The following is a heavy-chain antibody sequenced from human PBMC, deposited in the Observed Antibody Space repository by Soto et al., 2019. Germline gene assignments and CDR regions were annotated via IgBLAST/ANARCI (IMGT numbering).Heavy chain of an antibody. D-gene: IGHD3-10*01. J-gene: IGHJ4*02. CDR2: IRSKAYGGTT. CDR1: GFTFGDYA. CDR3: TRVGAMVRGVPNWNDSFDY. V-gene: IGHV3-49*03. Sequence: GGSLRLSCTASGFTFGDYAMSWFRQAPGKGLERVGFIRSKAYGGTTEYAASVKGRFTISRDDSKSIAYLQMNSLKTEDTAVYYCTRVGAMVRGVPNWNDSFDYWGQGTLVTVSS.